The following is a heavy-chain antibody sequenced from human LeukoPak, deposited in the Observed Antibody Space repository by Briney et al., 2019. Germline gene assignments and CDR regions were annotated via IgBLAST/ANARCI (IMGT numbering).Heavy chain of an antibody. Sequence: PSETLSLTCTVSGGSISSGTYYWSWIRQPAGKGLEWIGRIYTSGSTNYNPSLKSRVTISVDTSKNQFSLKLSSVTAADTAVYYYARALEEYSGYDLGYWGQGTLVTVSS. CDR2: IYTSGST. J-gene: IGHJ4*02. CDR1: GGSISSGTYY. V-gene: IGHV4-61*02. CDR3: ARALEEYSGYDLGY. D-gene: IGHD5-12*01.